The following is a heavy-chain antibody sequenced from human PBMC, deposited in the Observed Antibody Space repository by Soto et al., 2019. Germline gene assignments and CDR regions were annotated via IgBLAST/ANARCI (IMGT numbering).Heavy chain of an antibody. V-gene: IGHV3-30*18. J-gene: IGHJ4*02. Sequence: PGGSLRLSCTGSGFTFGNYDMHWVRQAPGKGLEWVASTSYDGNNKYYADSLKGRFTISRDNSKKMVYLQMTSLGPEDTAVYYCAKGGGSARDFDYWGQGALVTVSS. CDR2: TSYDGNNK. CDR3: AKGGGSARDFDY. D-gene: IGHD1-26*01. CDR1: GFTFGNYD.